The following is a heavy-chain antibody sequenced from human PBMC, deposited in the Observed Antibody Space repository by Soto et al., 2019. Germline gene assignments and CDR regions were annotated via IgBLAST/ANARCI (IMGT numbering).Heavy chain of an antibody. Sequence: GESLKISCSGSGYMFTSYWIGWVRQMPGKGLEWMGIIYPGDSDTRYSPSFQGQVTISADKSISTAYLQWSSLKASDTAMYYCAKVNYDSWFDPWGQGTLVTVSS. CDR2: IYPGDSDT. CDR3: AKVNYDSWFDP. CDR1: GYMFTSYW. D-gene: IGHD3-3*01. J-gene: IGHJ5*02. V-gene: IGHV5-51*01.